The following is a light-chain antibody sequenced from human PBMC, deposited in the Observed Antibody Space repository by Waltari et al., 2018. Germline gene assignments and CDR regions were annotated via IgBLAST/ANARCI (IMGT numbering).Light chain of an antibody. CDR1: SRGVGGYNY. J-gene: IGLJ1*01. CDR3: CSFAAGDAYV. V-gene: IGLV2-11*01. Sequence: QSALTQPRSVSGSPGQSVAISCTGTSRGVGGYNYVSWYQQHPGKAPKLMIYDVTERPSGVPDRFSGSKSGNTASLTVSGLQAEDEADYYCCSFAAGDAYVFGTGTKVTVL. CDR2: DVT.